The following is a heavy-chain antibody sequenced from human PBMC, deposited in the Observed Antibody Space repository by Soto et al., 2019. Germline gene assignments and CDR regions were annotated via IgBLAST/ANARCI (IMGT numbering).Heavy chain of an antibody. D-gene: IGHD3-10*01. CDR1: DFAFRLHG. V-gene: IGHV3-33*01. CDR3: ARDRSSSYSYAMDL. J-gene: IGHJ6*02. CDR2: VWHDGTRK. Sequence: QVHLVESGGGIVQPGGSLTLSCSVSDFAFRLHGIHWVRQTPGKGLEWVAMVWHDGTRKYFRDSVRGRFTISRDSAKNNVYLQMNNIRGDDSALYFCARDRSSSYSYAMDLWGQGTTVTVSS.